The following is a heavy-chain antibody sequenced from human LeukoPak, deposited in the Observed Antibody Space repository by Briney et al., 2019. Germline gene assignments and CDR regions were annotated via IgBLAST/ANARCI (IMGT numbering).Heavy chain of an antibody. J-gene: IGHJ5*02. CDR3: ARDPLSSWPTYSYNWFDP. V-gene: IGHV1-18*01. CDR1: GYTFTSYG. D-gene: IGHD6-13*01. Sequence: GASVKVSCKASGYTFTSYGISWVRQAPGQGLEWMGWISAYNGNTNYAQKLQGRVTMTRDMSTSTVYMELSSLRSEDTAVYYCARDPLSSWPTYSYNWFDPWGQGTLVTVSS. CDR2: ISAYNGNT.